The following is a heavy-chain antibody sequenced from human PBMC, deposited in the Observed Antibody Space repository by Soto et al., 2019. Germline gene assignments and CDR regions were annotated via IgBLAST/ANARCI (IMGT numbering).Heavy chain of an antibody. Sequence: PSETLSLTCTVSGGSINSGGYHWSWIRQHPGKGLEWVGHIYYSGSTSYNPSLKSRLTISRDTSKNQFSLLLTSVTVADTAVYYCARRPPVTTVGYDYWGQGTLVTVSS. V-gene: IGHV4-31*03. D-gene: IGHD4-17*01. CDR1: GGSINSGGYH. J-gene: IGHJ4*02. CDR3: ARRPPVTTVGYDY. CDR2: IYYSGST.